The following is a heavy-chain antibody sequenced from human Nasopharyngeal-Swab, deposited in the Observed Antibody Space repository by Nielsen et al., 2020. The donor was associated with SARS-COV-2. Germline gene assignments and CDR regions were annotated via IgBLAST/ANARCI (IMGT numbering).Heavy chain of an antibody. V-gene: IGHV3-23*01. CDR3: ARGVNPPPDY. CDR2: ISGSGGNT. CDR1: GFTFSSHA. D-gene: IGHD1-14*01. J-gene: IGHJ4*02. Sequence: GESLKISCAASGFTFSSHAMSWVRQAPGKGLEWVAGISGSGGNTYHADSVKGRFTISRDNSKNTLFLQMNSLRADDTAVYYCARGVNPPPDYWGQGTLVIVSS.